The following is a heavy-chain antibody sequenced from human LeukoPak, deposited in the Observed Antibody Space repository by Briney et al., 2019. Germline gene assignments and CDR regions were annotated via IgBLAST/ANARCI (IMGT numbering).Heavy chain of an antibody. CDR2: MNPNSGNT. Sequence: ASVKVSCKASGYTLTSYDINWVRQATGQGLEWMGWMNPNSGNTGYAQKFQGRVTMTRNTSISTAYMELSSLRSEDTAVYYCAGGYDSSGYYLDWGQGTLVTVSS. CDR3: AGGYDSSGYYLD. D-gene: IGHD3-22*01. V-gene: IGHV1-8*01. J-gene: IGHJ4*02. CDR1: GYTLTSYD.